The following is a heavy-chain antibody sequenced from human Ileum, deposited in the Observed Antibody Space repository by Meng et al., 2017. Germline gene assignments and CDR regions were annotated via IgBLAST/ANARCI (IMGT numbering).Heavy chain of an antibody. Sequence: QWQLQDSGPGLVKPSQTLSLTCTVSGGSISSGGYYWGWIRQHPGKGLEWIGYIFYSGSTYYNSSLKSRINISVDTSKNQFSLKVSSVTAADTAVYYCARVRRGLGLRFDPWGQGTLVTVSS. J-gene: IGHJ5*02. CDR2: IFYSGST. CDR1: GGSISSGGYY. CDR3: ARVRRGLGLRFDP. V-gene: IGHV4-31*03. D-gene: IGHD3/OR15-3a*01.